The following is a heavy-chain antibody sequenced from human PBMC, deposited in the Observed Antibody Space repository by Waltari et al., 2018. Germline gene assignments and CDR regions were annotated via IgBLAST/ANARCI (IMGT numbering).Heavy chain of an antibody. CDR1: GFTFSRYG. D-gene: IGHD4-17*01. J-gene: IGHJ6*03. Sequence: QVQLVESGGGVVQPGGSLRLSCAASGFTFSRYGMHWVRQAPGKGLEWVAFIRYDGSNKYYADSVKGRFTISRDNSKNTLYLQMNSLRAEDTAVYYCAKDWVYYGNLYYYYMDVWGKGTTVTVSS. V-gene: IGHV3-30*02. CDR2: IRYDGSNK. CDR3: AKDWVYYGNLYYYYMDV.